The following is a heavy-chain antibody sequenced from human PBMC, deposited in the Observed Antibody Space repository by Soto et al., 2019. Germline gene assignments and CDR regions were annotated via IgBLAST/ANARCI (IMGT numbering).Heavy chain of an antibody. J-gene: IGHJ1*01. D-gene: IGHD3-16*02. CDR1: GGSFSGYY. CDR2: INHSGST. Sequence: SETLSLTCAVYGGSFSGYYWSWIRQPPGKGLEWIGEINHSGSTNYNPSLKSRVTISVDTSKNQFSLKLSSVTAADTAVYYCAGLHLGELSQGRTHFQHWGQGTLVTVSS. CDR3: AGLHLGELSQGRTHFQH. V-gene: IGHV4-34*01.